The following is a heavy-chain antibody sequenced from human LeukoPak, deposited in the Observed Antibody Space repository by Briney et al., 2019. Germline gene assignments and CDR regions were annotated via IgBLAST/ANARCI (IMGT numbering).Heavy chain of an antibody. J-gene: IGHJ4*02. D-gene: IGHD3-22*01. CDR2: IYYSGST. CDR3: ARGLVYYDSSGYYNLGYYFDY. Sequence: PSETLSLTCTVSGGSVSSGSYYWSWIRQPPGKGLEWIGYIYYSGSTNYNPSLKSRVTISVDTSKNQFSLKLSSVTAADTAVYYCARGLVYYDSSGYYNLGYYFDYWGQGTLVTVSS. V-gene: IGHV4-61*01. CDR1: GGSVSSGSYY.